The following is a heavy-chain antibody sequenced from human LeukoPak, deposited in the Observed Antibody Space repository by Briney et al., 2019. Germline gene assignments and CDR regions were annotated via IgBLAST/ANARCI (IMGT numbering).Heavy chain of an antibody. CDR1: GFMFHDYA. CDR3: ARESESSGWYDY. V-gene: IGHV3-43*02. Sequence: AGSLRLSCAAPGFMFHDYAIHWVRQAPGKGLEWVSLISGDGGSTFYADSVKGRFTISRDNSKNSLYLQMISLRSDDTALYYCARESESSGWYDYWGQGTLVTVSS. CDR2: ISGDGGST. J-gene: IGHJ4*02. D-gene: IGHD6-19*01.